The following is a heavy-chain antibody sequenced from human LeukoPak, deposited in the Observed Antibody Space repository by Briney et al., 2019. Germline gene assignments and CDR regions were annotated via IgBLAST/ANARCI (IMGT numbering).Heavy chain of an antibody. CDR2: IYYSGST. CDR1: GGSIGSSSYY. D-gene: IGHD1-7*01. Sequence: PSETLSLTCTVSGGSIGSSSYYWGWIRQPPGKGLEWIGSIYYSGSTSYNPSLKSRVTISVDTSKNQFSLKLSSVTAADTAVYYCARHGDGSWNFFEFDPWGQGTLVTVSS. V-gene: IGHV4-39*01. CDR3: ARHGDGSWNFFEFDP. J-gene: IGHJ5*02.